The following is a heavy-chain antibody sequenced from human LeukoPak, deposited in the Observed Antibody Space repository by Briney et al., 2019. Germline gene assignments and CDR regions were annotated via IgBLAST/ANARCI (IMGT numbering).Heavy chain of an antibody. V-gene: IGHV1-3*01. CDR1: GYTFTTYI. Sequence: PGAPVKVSCKASGYTFTTYIMHWVRQAPGQRLEWMGWINAGNGNTRYSQKFQGRVTITRDTSASTAYMELSSLRSEDTAVYYCAIWDSGFDYWGQGTLVTVSS. J-gene: IGHJ4*02. CDR3: AIWDSGFDY. CDR2: INAGNGNT. D-gene: IGHD1-26*01.